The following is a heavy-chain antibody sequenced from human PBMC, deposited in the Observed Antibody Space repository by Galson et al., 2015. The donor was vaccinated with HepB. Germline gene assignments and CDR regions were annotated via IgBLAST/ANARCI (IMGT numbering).Heavy chain of an antibody. CDR1: GFSVTNNGVA. Sequence: LVKPTQTLTLTCTCSGFSVTNNGVAVAWIRQPPGKALEWLTTIYWDDTKTFSPSLESRLTFTIDSSKNQVVLTLANVDPVDTATYFCAYSQATVTSAFDIWGPGTMVTVSS. D-gene: IGHD4-11*01. CDR3: AYSQATVTSAFDI. CDR2: IYWDDTK. J-gene: IGHJ3*02. V-gene: IGHV2-5*02.